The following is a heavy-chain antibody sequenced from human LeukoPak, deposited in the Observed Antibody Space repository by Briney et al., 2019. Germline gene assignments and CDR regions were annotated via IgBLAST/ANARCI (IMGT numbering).Heavy chain of an antibody. J-gene: IGHJ4*02. CDR3: AKVKYYDFWSGYYDGYYFDY. CDR2: ISGSGGST. D-gene: IGHD3-3*01. CDR1: GFTFSDYY. Sequence: QPGGSLRLSCAASGFTFSDYYMSWIRQAPGKGLEWVSAISGSGGSTYYADSVKGRFTISRDNSKNTLYLQMNSLRAEDTAVYYCAKVKYYDFWSGYYDGYYFDYWGQGTLVTVSS. V-gene: IGHV3-23*01.